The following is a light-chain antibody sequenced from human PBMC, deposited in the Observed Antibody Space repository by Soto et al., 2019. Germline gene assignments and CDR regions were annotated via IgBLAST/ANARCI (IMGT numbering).Light chain of an antibody. CDR2: GAS. J-gene: IGKJ1*01. CDR3: QQHNVWPAT. V-gene: IGKV3-15*01. CDR1: QSVRSN. Sequence: EIVMTQSRATLSVSPGERATLSCRASQSVRSNIAWYQQKPGQAPRLLIYGASTRVTGIPVRFSGSGSGTEFTLTISSLQSEDSAVYYCQQHNVWPATFGQGTKVDIK.